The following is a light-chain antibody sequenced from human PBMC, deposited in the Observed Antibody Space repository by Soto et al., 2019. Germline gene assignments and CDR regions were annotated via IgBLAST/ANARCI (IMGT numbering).Light chain of an antibody. Sequence: QAVVTQEPSLTLSPGGTVTLTFASSSGAVTSGYDPNWFQQKPGQAPRALSYSTSNKHFWTPAQFSGSLLGGKAALTLSGVQHEDEAEYYCLLYYGGAQLVFGGGTQLTVL. CDR2: STS. CDR1: SGAVTSGYD. J-gene: IGLJ2*01. CDR3: LLYYGGAQLV. V-gene: IGLV7-43*01.